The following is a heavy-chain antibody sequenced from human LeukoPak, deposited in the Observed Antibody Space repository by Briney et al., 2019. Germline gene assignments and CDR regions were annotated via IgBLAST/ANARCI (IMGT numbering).Heavy chain of an antibody. Sequence: ASVKVSCKASGNTLTTYGINWLRQAPGQGLEWMGWISAYNGNTKYAEKFQDRVTITTDTYTSTAYMELRSLRSDDTAIFYCARGGPYCSATICYYFDYWGQGTLVTVSS. CDR1: GNTLTTYG. J-gene: IGHJ4*02. CDR2: ISAYNGNT. CDR3: ARGGPYCSATICYYFDY. V-gene: IGHV1-18*01. D-gene: IGHD2-2*01.